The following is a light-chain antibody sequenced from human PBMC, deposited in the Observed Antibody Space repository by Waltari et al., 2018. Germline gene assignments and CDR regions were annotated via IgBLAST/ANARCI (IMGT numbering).Light chain of an antibody. CDR3: QQYNNWPRT. V-gene: IGKV3-15*01. CDR1: QSISTN. CDR2: GAS. Sequence: EKVMTQSRATLSVSPGERATLSCRASQSISTNLAWYQQKPGQAPRLLIYGASTRATGIPARFSGSGSGTEFTLSISSLQSEDFAIYYCQQYNNWPRTFGQGTKVEIK. J-gene: IGKJ1*01.